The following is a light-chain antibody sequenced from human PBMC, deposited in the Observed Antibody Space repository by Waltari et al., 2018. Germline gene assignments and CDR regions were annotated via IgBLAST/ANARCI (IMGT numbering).Light chain of an antibody. CDR3: AAWDDNLLYV. CDR1: SSDIGDNY. Sequence: QSVLTQPPSASGTPGQRVTISCSGSSSDIGDNYVYWYKQLPGTAPKLRIYGNTQRPSGGPDRFSGSKSGTSASLAISDLRSEDEADYYCAAWDDNLLYVFGTGTKVTVL. V-gene: IGLV1-47*01. J-gene: IGLJ1*01. CDR2: GNT.